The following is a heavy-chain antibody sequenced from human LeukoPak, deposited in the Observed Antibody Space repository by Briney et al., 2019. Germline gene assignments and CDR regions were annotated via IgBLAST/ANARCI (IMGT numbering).Heavy chain of an antibody. D-gene: IGHD4-17*01. V-gene: IGHV1-69*13. J-gene: IGHJ4*02. CDR3: ARVPFVTTLYFDY. CDR1: GGTFSSYA. CDR2: IIPIFGTA. Sequence: SVKVSCKASGGTFSSYAISWVRQAPGQGLEWMGGIIPIFGTANYAQKFRGRVTITADESTSTAYMEPSSLRSEDTAVYYCARVPFVTTLYFDYWGQGTLVTVSS.